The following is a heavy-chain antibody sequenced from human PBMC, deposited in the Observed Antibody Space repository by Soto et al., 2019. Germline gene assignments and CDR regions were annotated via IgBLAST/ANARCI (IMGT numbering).Heavy chain of an antibody. Sequence: PGGSLRLSCAASGFTFSDYYMSWIRQAPGKGLEWVSYISSSSSYTNYADSVKGRFTISRGNAKNSLYLQMNSLRAEDTAVYYCARGSIAVAGTFDYWGQGTLVTVSS. D-gene: IGHD6-19*01. CDR2: ISSSSSYT. V-gene: IGHV3-11*06. CDR1: GFTFSDYY. CDR3: ARGSIAVAGTFDY. J-gene: IGHJ4*02.